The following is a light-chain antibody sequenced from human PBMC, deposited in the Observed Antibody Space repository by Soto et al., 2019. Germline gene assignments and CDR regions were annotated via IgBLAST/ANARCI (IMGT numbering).Light chain of an antibody. CDR3: QQSYSTPWT. Sequence: DIQMTQSPSSLSASVGDRVTITCRASQSISSYLNWYQQKPGKXXKXXIYAASSLQSGVPSRFSGSGSGTDFTLTISSLQPEDFATYYCQQSYSTPWTFGQGTKVDIK. V-gene: IGKV1-39*01. J-gene: IGKJ1*01. CDR2: AAS. CDR1: QSISSY.